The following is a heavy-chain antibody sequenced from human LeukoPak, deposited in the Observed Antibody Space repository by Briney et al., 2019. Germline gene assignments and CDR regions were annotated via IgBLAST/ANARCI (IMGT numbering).Heavy chain of an antibody. D-gene: IGHD4-17*01. J-gene: IGHJ6*03. Sequence: GGSLRLSCAASGFTFSSYAMHWVRQAPGKGLEYVSAISSNGGSTYYANSVKGRFTISRDNSKNTLYLQMNSLRAEDTAVYYCAKDDYGDYAPYYYYYMDVWGKGTTVTISS. CDR2: ISSNGGST. V-gene: IGHV3-64*01. CDR3: AKDDYGDYAPYYYYYMDV. CDR1: GFTFSSYA.